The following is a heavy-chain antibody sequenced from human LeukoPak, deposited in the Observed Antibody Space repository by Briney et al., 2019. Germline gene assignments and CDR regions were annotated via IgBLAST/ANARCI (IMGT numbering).Heavy chain of an antibody. J-gene: IGHJ6*02. Sequence: GGSLRLSCAASGFTFSHYWMHWVRQAPGKGLVWVSRINSDRSSTDYADSVKDRFTISRDNARNTLFLQMNSLRAEDTAVYYCARSHRGAYYYYGMDVWGQGTAVTISS. CDR3: ARSHRGAYYYYGMDV. V-gene: IGHV3-74*01. CDR1: GFTFSHYW. CDR2: INSDRSST.